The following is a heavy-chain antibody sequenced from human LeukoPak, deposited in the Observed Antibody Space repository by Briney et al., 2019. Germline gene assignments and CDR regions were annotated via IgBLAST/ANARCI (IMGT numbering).Heavy chain of an antibody. J-gene: IGHJ4*02. V-gene: IGHV4-59*01. CDR1: GGSFSGYY. D-gene: IGHD1-26*01. CDR3: ARVDWGAMGYYFDY. CDR2: ICYSGST. Sequence: PSETLSLTCAVYGGSFSGYYWSWIRQPPGKGLEWIGYICYSGSTNYNPSLKSRVTISVDTSKNQFSLKLSSVTAADTAVYYCARVDWGAMGYYFDYWGQGTLVTVSS.